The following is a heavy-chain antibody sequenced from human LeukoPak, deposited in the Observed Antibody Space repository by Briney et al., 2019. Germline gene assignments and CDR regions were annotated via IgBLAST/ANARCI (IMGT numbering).Heavy chain of an antibody. Sequence: GGSLRLSCAASGFTFDDYAMHWVRQAPGKGLEWVSGISWNSGSIGYADSVKGRFTISRDNAKNSLYLQMNSLRAEDTALYYCAEDLGIAAAGTVGGFDYWGQGTLVTVSS. D-gene: IGHD6-13*01. CDR3: AEDLGIAAAGTVGGFDY. CDR2: ISWNSGSI. J-gene: IGHJ4*02. CDR1: GFTFDDYA. V-gene: IGHV3-9*01.